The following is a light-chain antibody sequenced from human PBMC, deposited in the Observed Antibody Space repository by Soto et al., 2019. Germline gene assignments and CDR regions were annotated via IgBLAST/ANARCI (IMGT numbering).Light chain of an antibody. CDR1: QTVLYSSNNKNY. CDR3: QQYYSTPLT. J-gene: IGKJ4*01. V-gene: IGKV4-1*01. CDR2: WAS. Sequence: DIVMTQSPDSLAVSLGERATINCKSSQTVLYSSNNKNYLAWYQQKPGQPPKLLIYWASIRQSGVPDRFSGSGSGTDFTLTISSLQAEDVAVYYCQQYYSTPLTFGGGTKVEL.